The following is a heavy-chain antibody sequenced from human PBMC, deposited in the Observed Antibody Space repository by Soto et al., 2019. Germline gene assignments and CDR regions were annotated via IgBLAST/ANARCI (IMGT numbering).Heavy chain of an antibody. CDR2: IIPTIGTT. D-gene: IGHD5-12*01. V-gene: IGHV1-69*12. CDR1: GDTFTVFA. Sequence: QVQLVQSGAEVKKPGSSVTVSCKASGDTFTVFAISWVRQAPGQGLEWMGGIIPTIGTTNYAQRFQGRITITGNESTGTAYMELSSLKSEDTAVYYCARDLGSGYDPGDYWGQGTLVTVSS. CDR3: ARDLGSGYDPGDY. J-gene: IGHJ4*02.